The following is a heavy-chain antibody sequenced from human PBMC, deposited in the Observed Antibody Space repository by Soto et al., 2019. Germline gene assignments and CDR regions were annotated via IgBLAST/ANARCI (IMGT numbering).Heavy chain of an antibody. CDR3: ARVVREPPDYYYYYMDV. V-gene: IGHV3-74*01. D-gene: IGHD2-21*01. Sequence: GESLKISCAASGFIFSSFWMHWVRQAQGKGLVWVSRINSDGSGTTYADSVKGRFTISRDNAKNTLYLQMNSLGAEDAAVYYCARVVREPPDYYYYYMDVWGKGTTVTVSS. CDR2: INSDGSGT. J-gene: IGHJ6*03. CDR1: GFIFSSFW.